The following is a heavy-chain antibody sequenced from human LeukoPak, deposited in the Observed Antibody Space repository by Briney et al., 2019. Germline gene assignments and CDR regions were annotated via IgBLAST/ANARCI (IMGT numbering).Heavy chain of an antibody. Sequence: GGSLRLSCAASGFTFSSYEMNWVRQAPGKGLEWVSYISSSGSTIYYADSVKGRFTISRDNAKSSLYLQMNSLRAEDTAVYYCASGITMIVAPRYGMDVWGQGTTVTVSS. CDR3: ASGITMIVAPRYGMDV. CDR2: ISSSGSTI. CDR1: GFTFSSYE. J-gene: IGHJ6*02. D-gene: IGHD3-22*01. V-gene: IGHV3-48*03.